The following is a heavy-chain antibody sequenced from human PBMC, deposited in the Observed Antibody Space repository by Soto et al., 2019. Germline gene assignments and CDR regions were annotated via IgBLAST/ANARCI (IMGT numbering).Heavy chain of an antibody. J-gene: IGHJ5*01. CDR3: AKGQIAATGQNRFDS. Sequence: LRLSCAASGFTFTNYAMSWVRQAPGKGLEWVSGIGGSGDRTDYADSVKGRFTVSRDNSKNMLYLQMNSLRDHDTAVYYCAKGQIAATGQNRFDSWGQGALVTVSS. V-gene: IGHV3-23*01. D-gene: IGHD6-13*01. CDR1: GFTFTNYA. CDR2: IGGSGDRT.